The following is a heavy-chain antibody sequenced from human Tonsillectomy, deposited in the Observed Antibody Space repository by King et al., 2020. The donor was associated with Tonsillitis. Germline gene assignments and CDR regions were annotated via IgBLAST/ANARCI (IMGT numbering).Heavy chain of an antibody. CDR1: GFTFDNYW. J-gene: IGHJ6*02. CDR3: ARDNQYYYDSSGYDVQTAEYGMDV. Sequence: VQLVESGGGLVQPGGSLRLSCAASGFTFDNYWMSWVRQAPGKGLEWVANIKQHGSEKYYVDSVKGRFTISRDDAKNSLYLQMSSLRADDTAVYYCARDNQYYYDSSGYDVQTAEYGMDVWVQGTTVTVSS. D-gene: IGHD3-22*01. CDR2: IKQHGSEK. V-gene: IGHV3-7*01.